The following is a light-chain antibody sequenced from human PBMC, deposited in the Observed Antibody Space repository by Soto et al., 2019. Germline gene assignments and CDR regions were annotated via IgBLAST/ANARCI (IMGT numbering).Light chain of an antibody. Sequence: QVTPFPSSLSASVGDRVTIACRPSQGIRNDLGWYQQKPGKAPKLLIYGASNLQTGVPSRFSGSGSGTDFTLTISSLQPEDVGTYYCLQEYSYPLIFGGGTKVDI. CDR3: LQEYSYPLI. J-gene: IGKJ4*01. CDR2: GAS. V-gene: IGKV1-6*01. CDR1: QGIRND.